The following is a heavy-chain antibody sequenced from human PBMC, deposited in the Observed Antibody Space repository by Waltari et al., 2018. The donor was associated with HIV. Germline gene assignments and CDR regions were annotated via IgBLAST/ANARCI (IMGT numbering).Heavy chain of an antibody. V-gene: IGHV1-69*06. CDR2: IIPIFGTA. J-gene: IGHJ6*02. Sequence: KKPGSSVKVSCKASGGTFSSYAISWVRQAPGQGLEWMGGIIPIFGTANYAQKFQGRVTITADKSTSTAYMELSSLRSEDTAVYYCAREQMGPHLPYYYYGMDVWGQGTTVTVSS. CDR3: AREQMGPHLPYYYYGMDV. D-gene: IGHD2-8*01. CDR1: GGTFSSYA.